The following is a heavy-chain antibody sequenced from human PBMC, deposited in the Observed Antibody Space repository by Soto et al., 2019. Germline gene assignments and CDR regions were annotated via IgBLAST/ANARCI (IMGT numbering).Heavy chain of an antibody. Sequence: KTGGSLRLSCVASGFTFSDYYMSWIRQPPGKGLEWLSYISASGSTIYYPDSVKGRFTISRDNAKNSLYLQMNSLRAEDTAVYYCARGQDTSGWYDFDYWGQGTLVTVSS. V-gene: IGHV3-11*01. CDR2: ISASGSTI. CDR3: ARGQDTSGWYDFDY. J-gene: IGHJ4*02. D-gene: IGHD6-19*01. CDR1: GFTFSDYY.